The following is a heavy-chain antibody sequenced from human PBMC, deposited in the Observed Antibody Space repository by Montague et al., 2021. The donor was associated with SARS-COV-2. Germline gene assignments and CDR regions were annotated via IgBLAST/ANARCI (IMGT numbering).Heavy chain of an antibody. CDR3: ARLGAITLVRGITKADFSNYGMDV. Sequence: SETLSLTRAVSSGSFRGYYWSWIRQPPGKGLEWIGEINHSGSTTYNPSLESRVSISVDTPNKQFSLKVISVTAADTAVYYCARLGAITLVRGITKADFSNYGMDVWGQGTTVTVSS. D-gene: IGHD3-10*01. J-gene: IGHJ6*02. CDR1: SGSFRGYY. CDR2: INHSGST. V-gene: IGHV4-34*01.